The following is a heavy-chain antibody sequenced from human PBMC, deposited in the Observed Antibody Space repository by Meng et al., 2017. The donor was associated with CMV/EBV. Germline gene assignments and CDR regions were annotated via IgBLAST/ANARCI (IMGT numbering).Heavy chain of an antibody. CDR1: GGSVSSGSYY. CDR3: ARDRVHYDFWSPSNSYYGMDV. J-gene: IGHJ6*02. D-gene: IGHD3-3*01. Sequence: SETLSLTCTVSGGSVSSGSYYWSWIRQPPGKGLEWIGYIYYSGSTNYNPSLKSRVTISVDTSKNQFSLKLSSVTAADTAVYYCARDRVHYDFWSPSNSYYGMDVWGQGTTVTVSS. V-gene: IGHV4-61*01. CDR2: IYYSGST.